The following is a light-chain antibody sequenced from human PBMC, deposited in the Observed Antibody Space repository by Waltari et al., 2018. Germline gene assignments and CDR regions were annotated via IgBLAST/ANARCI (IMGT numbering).Light chain of an antibody. Sequence: SYVLTQPPSVSVAPGQTARIACGGDNLESKSVHWYQQRPGQAPVMLIPYDSARPSGIPERFSGSNSGNTATLTVTGVEAEDEADYYCQLWDSTTDHLVFGGGTKLTVL. V-gene: IGLV3-21*01. J-gene: IGLJ2*01. CDR1: NLESKS. CDR3: QLWDSTTDHLV. CDR2: YDS.